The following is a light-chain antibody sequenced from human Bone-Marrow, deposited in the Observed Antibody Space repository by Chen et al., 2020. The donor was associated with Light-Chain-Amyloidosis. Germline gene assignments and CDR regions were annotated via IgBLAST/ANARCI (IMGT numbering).Light chain of an antibody. CDR3: SSYTITNTLV. Sequence: SALTQPASGSGSPGQSITIPCPGTSSDVGGDNHVSWYQQHPDKAPKLMIYEVTNRPSWVPDRFSGSKSDNTASLTISGLQTEDEADYFCSSYTITNTLVFGSGTRVTVL. V-gene: IGLV2-14*01. CDR2: EVT. J-gene: IGLJ1*01. CDR1: SSDVGGDNH.